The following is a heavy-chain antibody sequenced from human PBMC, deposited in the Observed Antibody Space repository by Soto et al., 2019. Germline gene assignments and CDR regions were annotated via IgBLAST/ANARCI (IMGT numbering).Heavy chain of an antibody. Sequence: SETLSLTCTVSGGSISSYYWSWIRQPPGKGLEWIGYIYYSGSTNYNPSLKSRVTISVDTSKNQFSLKLSSVTAADTAVYYCARDNILGILYGGMDVWGQGTTVTVSS. CDR2: IYYSGST. V-gene: IGHV4-59*12. CDR1: GGSISSYY. J-gene: IGHJ6*02. CDR3: ARDNILGILYGGMDV. D-gene: IGHD3-3*01.